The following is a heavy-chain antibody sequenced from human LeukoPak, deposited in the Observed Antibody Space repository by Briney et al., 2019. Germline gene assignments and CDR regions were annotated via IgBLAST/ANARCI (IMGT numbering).Heavy chain of an antibody. CDR1: GFTFGDYA. D-gene: IGHD3-10*01. V-gene: IGHV3-49*04. Sequence: AGGSLRLSCTASGFTFGDYAMSWVRQAPGKGLEWVGFIRSKAYGGTTEYAASVKGRFTISRDDSKSIAYLQMNSLKTEDTAVYYCTRDLPPRTMVRGVIDWGQGTLVTVSS. CDR3: TRDLPPRTMVRGVID. J-gene: IGHJ4*02. CDR2: IRSKAYGGTT.